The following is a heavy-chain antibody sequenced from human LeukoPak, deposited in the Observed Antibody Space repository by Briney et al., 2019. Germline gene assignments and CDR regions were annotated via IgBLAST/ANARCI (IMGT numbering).Heavy chain of an antibody. CDR2: ISYDGSNK. D-gene: IGHD3-9*01. V-gene: IGHV3-30*04. CDR3: AKRQYYDILTGDFDY. CDR1: GFTFSSYA. J-gene: IGHJ4*02. Sequence: GRSLRLSCAASGFTFSSYAMHWVRQAPGKGLEWVAVISYDGSNKYYADSVKGRFTISRDNSKNTLYLQMNSLRAEDTAIYYCAKRQYYDILTGDFDYWGQGTLVTVSS.